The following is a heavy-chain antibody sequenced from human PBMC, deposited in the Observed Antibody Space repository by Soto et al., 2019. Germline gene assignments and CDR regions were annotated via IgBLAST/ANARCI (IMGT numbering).Heavy chain of an antibody. CDR3: AHRRRGFSYGHYFDY. CDR2: IYWDDAK. V-gene: IGHV2-5*02. D-gene: IGHD5-18*01. J-gene: IGHJ4*02. Sequence: QITLKESGPTLVKPTQTLTLTCTFSGFSLSTSGVNVGWIRQPPGKALEWLALIYWDDAKRYSPSLKNRLTITKDTAKSQVVLTMTNIDPVDTATYYCAHRRRGFSYGHYFDYWGQGTLVPVSS. CDR1: GFSLSTSGVN.